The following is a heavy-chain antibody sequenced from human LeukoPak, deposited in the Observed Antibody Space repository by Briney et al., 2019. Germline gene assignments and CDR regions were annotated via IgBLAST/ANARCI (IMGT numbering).Heavy chain of an antibody. J-gene: IGHJ4*02. CDR3: ARGRAAGQLNPIDY. Sequence: SETLSLTCTVSGGSISSYYWGWIRQPPGKGLEWIGSIYYSGSTYYNPSLKSRVTISVDTSKNQFSLKLSSVTAADTAVYYCARGRAAGQLNPIDYWGQGTLVTVSS. CDR2: IYYSGST. V-gene: IGHV4-39*07. CDR1: GGSISSYY. D-gene: IGHD6-13*01.